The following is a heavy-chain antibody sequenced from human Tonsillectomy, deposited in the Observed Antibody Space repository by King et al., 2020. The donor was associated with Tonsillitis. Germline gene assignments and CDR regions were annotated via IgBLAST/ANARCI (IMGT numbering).Heavy chain of an antibody. CDR1: GFSLSNYE. CDR3: ARSHSSYSDSSEYCFDY. Sequence: VQLVESGGGLVQPGGSLRLSCAASGFSLSNYEMNWVRQAPGKGLEWVSNIRSSGSTIYYADSVKGRFTISRDNAKNSLYLQMNSLRAEDTAVYYCARSHSSYSDSSEYCFDYWGQGTLVTVSS. V-gene: IGHV3-48*03. CDR2: IRSSGSTI. D-gene: IGHD3-22*01. J-gene: IGHJ4*02.